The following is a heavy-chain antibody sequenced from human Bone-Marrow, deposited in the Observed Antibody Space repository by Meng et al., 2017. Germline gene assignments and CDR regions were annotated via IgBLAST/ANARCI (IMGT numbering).Heavy chain of an antibody. Sequence: GQVVGPGGGVAEPGRSLILSCAASGFTFSSYGMHWVRQAPGKGLEWVAVISYDGSNKYYADSVKGRFTISRDNSKNTLYLQMNSLRAEDTAVYYCARDGRVGATDYWGQGTLVTVSS. CDR2: ISYDGSNK. CDR1: GFTFSSYG. CDR3: ARDGRVGATDY. V-gene: IGHV3-30*19. D-gene: IGHD1-26*01. J-gene: IGHJ4*02.